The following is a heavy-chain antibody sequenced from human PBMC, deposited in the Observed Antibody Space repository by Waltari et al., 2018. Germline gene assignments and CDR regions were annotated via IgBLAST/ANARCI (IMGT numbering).Heavy chain of an antibody. V-gene: IGHV3-30*02. CDR1: GFTCSSYG. CDR2: IRYDGSNK. Sequence: QVQLVESGGGVVQPGGSLRLSCAASGFTCSSYGMHWVRQAPGKGLEWVAFIRYDGSNKYYADSVKGRFTISRDNSKNTLYLQMNSLRAEDTAVYYCAKEGGDYDEGIYGMDVWGQGTTVTVSS. D-gene: IGHD4-17*01. J-gene: IGHJ6*02. CDR3: AKEGGDYDEGIYGMDV.